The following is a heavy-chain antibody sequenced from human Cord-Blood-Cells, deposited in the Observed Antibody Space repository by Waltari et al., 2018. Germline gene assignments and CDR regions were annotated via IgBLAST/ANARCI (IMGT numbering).Heavy chain of an antibody. CDR2: IYHSGST. CDR1: GYSISSGYY. V-gene: IGHV4-38-2*01. J-gene: IGHJ4*02. Sequence: QVQLQESGPGLVQPSETLSLTCAVPGYSISSGYYWGWIRQPPGKGLEWIGSIYHSGSTYYNPSLKSRVTISVDTSKNQFSLKLSSVTAADTAVYYCASWAKTSSSPIPLFDYWGQGTLVTVSS. CDR3: ASWAKTSSSPIPLFDY. D-gene: IGHD6-6*01.